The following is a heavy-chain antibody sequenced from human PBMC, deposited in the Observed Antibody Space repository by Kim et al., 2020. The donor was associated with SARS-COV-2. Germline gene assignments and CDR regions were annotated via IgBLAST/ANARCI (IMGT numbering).Heavy chain of an antibody. CDR1: GFTFSSYW. J-gene: IGHJ4*02. CDR3: VRRRESSGIYYFDY. Sequence: GESLRLSCAASGFTFSSYWMHWVRQAPGKGLVWVSRINSDGSSPSYADSVKGRFTISRDNAKNTLYLQMNSLRAEDTAVYYCVRRRESSGIYYFDYWGQGTLVTVS. CDR2: INSDGSSP. V-gene: IGHV3-74*01. D-gene: IGHD3-22*01.